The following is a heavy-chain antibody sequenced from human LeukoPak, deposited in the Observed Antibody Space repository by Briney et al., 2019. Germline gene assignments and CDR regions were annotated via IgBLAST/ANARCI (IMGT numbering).Heavy chain of an antibody. V-gene: IGHV4-30-2*01. CDR3: ARSKLAIINPFDH. CDR1: GGSINSGVYS. D-gene: IGHD5-12*01. Sequence: SQTLSLTCDVSGGSINSGVYSWSWIRQPPGRGLEWIGCIYQSGATYYNPSLQSRLTISLDGSKSQFPLKLTSVSAADTAVYFCARSKLAIINPFDHWGQGTLVTVSS. J-gene: IGHJ4*02. CDR2: IYQSGAT.